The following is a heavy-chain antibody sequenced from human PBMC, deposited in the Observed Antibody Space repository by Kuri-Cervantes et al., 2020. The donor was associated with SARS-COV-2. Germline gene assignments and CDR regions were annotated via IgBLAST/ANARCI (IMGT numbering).Heavy chain of an antibody. CDR2: INHTGSA. J-gene: IGHJ6*02. CDR1: GGSFSDYY. CDR3: ARGRVYARRIYYYYYGMDV. V-gene: IGHV4-34*01. D-gene: IGHD3-16*01. Sequence: SETLSLTCAVYGGSFSDYYWTWIRQPPGKGLEWIGEINHTGSANYNPSLKSRVTISVDTSKNQFSLKVASVTAADTAVYYCARGRVYARRIYYYYYGMDVWGQGTTVTVSS.